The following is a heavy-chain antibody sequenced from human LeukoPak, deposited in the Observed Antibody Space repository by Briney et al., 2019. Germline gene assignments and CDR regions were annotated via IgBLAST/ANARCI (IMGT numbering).Heavy chain of an antibody. CDR1: GGTFSSYA. CDR2: IIPIFGTA. V-gene: IGHV1-69*13. CDR3: ARDLSPIGYFDY. J-gene: IGHJ4*02. D-gene: IGHD3-16*02. Sequence: GASVKVSCKASGGTFSSYAISWVRQAPGQGLEWMGGIIPIFGTANYAQKFQGRVTITADESTSTAYMELSSLRSEDTAVYYCARDLSPIGYFDYWGQGTLVTVSS.